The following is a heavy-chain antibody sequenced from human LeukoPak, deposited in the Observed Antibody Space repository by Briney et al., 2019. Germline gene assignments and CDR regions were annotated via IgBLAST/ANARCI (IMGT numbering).Heavy chain of an antibody. CDR3: ARYRYCSGGSCYPPRYYFDY. CDR2: IIPIFGTA. Sequence: GASVKVSCKASGGTFSSYAISWVRQAPGQGLEWMGGIIPIFGTANYAQKFQGRVTITADESTSTAYMELGSLRSEDTAVYYCARYRYCSGGSCYPPRYYFDYWGQGTLVTVSS. V-gene: IGHV1-69*13. CDR1: GGTFSSYA. J-gene: IGHJ4*02. D-gene: IGHD2-15*01.